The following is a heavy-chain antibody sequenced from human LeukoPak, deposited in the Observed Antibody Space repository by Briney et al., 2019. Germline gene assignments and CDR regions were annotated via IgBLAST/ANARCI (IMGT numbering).Heavy chain of an antibody. J-gene: IGHJ6*02. CDR1: GGSVSGFY. CDR3: ARPAGGYKYYYYGMDV. CDR2: IHYSGTP. Sequence: SETLSVTCTVSGGSVSGFYWGWIRQPPGKGLQWIGYIHYSGTPYYNPALKSRVTISVDTSKNHFSLKLSSVTAADTAVYYCARPAGGYKYYYYGMDVWGQGTTVTVSS. D-gene: IGHD5-24*01. V-gene: IGHV4-59*02.